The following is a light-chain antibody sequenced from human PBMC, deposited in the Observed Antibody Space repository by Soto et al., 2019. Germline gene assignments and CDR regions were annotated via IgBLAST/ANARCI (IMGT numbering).Light chain of an antibody. CDR2: AAS. Sequence: DIQMTQSPYSLSASVGDTVTITCRASQSISTYLNWYQKKAGEAPELLIYAASSLQSGVPLRFTVSGSGTDFTLTILSLQPEDFATYYCQQSYATPLTFGGGTKGEIK. CDR1: QSISTY. CDR3: QQSYATPLT. J-gene: IGKJ4*01. V-gene: IGKV1-39*01.